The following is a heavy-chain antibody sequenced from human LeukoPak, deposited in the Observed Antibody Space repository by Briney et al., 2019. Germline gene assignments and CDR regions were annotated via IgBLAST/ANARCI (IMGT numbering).Heavy chain of an antibody. Sequence: SETLSLTCAVYGGSFSGYYWSWIRQPPGKGLEWIGEINHSGSTNYNPSLKSRVTISVDTSKNQFSLKLSSVTAADTAVYYCARRKKYSSSWTPRSWFDLWGQGTLVTVSS. CDR1: GGSFSGYY. CDR2: INHSGST. V-gene: IGHV4-34*01. J-gene: IGHJ5*02. CDR3: ARRKKYSSSWTPRSWFDL. D-gene: IGHD6-13*01.